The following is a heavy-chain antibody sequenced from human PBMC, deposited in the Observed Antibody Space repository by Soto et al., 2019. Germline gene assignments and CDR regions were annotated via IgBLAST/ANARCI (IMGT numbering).Heavy chain of an antibody. CDR3: ARGAALAGKLDL. J-gene: IGHJ4*02. D-gene: IGHD6-19*01. V-gene: IGHV3-21*06. Sequence: PGGSLRLSCEASGFTFTSDSMTWVRQAPGKGLEWVSSISSHGRDIFHADSVKGRFTISRDNAKDSLHLQMNSLTGEDSAVYYCARGAALAGKLDLWGQGTLVTVSS. CDR1: GFTFTSDS. CDR2: ISSHGRDI.